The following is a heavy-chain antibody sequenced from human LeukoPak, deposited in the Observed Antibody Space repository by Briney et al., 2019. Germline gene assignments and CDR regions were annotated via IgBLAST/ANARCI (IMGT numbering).Heavy chain of an antibody. CDR3: IRSYCSSSRCYVGQFDY. CDR1: GFTFGDYT. Sequence: GGSLRLSCTASGFTFGDYTMSWFRQAPGKGLEWVGFIRSKAYGGATEYAASVQGRFSVSRDDSKSIAYLQMNSLKTEDTAVYYCIRSYCSSSRCYVGQFDYWGQGTLVTVSS. CDR2: IRSKAYGGAT. D-gene: IGHD2-2*01. J-gene: IGHJ4*02. V-gene: IGHV3-49*03.